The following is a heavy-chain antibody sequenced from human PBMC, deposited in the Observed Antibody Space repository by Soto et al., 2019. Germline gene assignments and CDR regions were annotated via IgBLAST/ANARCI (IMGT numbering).Heavy chain of an antibody. Sequence: QVQLLQSGAEVKKPGASVKVSCKASGYKFTTYGITWVRQAPGQGLEWLGGISTYNGNTDYAQNLQDRVTMTTETSTSTAYLEVRSLTYDDTAVDFFARGLGTNGLDVWGQGTTVTVSS. CDR1: GYKFTTYG. D-gene: IGHD7-27*01. J-gene: IGHJ6*02. V-gene: IGHV1-18*04. CDR3: ARGLGTNGLDV. CDR2: ISTYNGNT.